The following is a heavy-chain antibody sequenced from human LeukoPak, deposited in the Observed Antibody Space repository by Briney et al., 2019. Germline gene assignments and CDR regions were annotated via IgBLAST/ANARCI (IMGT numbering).Heavy chain of an antibody. Sequence: PSQTPSLTCTVSGGSIRSGNYYWTWIRQHPGKGLEWIGYIYYSGRTFYNPSLQSRVSISVDTSKNQFSLKLSSVTAADTAVYYCARGGAYSSADYWGQGTLVTVSS. CDR3: ARGGAYSSADY. J-gene: IGHJ4*02. CDR1: GGSIRSGNYY. CDR2: IYYSGRT. V-gene: IGHV4-31*03. D-gene: IGHD5-18*01.